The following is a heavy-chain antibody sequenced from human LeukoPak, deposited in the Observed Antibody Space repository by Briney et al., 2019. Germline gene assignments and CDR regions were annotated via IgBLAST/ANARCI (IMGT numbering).Heavy chain of an antibody. J-gene: IGHJ5*02. D-gene: IGHD2-15*01. CDR1: GGSFRGCY. Sequence: SDTLSLMCALYGGSFRGCYWSCIRQPPGKGLEWIGEINHSGSTNYNPSLKSRVTISVDTSKNQFSLKLSSVTAADTAVYYCARGEGKIVVVAASWFDPWGQGTLVTVSS. CDR2: INHSGST. V-gene: IGHV4-34*01. CDR3: ARGEGKIVVVAASWFDP.